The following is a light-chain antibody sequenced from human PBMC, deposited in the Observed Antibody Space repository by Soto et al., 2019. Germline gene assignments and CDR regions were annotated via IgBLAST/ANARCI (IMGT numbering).Light chain of an antibody. Sequence: DIRIAQFPSSLSASVGDRVTIACRASQGISNWLAWYQQRPGKAPKSLIFAASSLQSGVSSRFSGSGSGTAFTLTISNLQPEDFATYFCQQYDRFPNNFGQGTRLEIK. J-gene: IGKJ5*01. CDR1: QGISNW. CDR2: AAS. V-gene: IGKV1D-16*01. CDR3: QQYDRFPNN.